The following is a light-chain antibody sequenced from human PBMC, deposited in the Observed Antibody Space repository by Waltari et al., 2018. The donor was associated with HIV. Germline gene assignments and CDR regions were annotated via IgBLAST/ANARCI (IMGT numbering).Light chain of an antibody. CDR2: GPS. CDR1: QNITDN. CDR3: QHYHDWPRT. V-gene: IGKV3-15*01. Sequence: EIVMTQSPGTLSVSPGESAILSCRASQNITDNLAWYQHKAGQAPRLLIYGPSTRASGVHARFSGGGSGTNFTLTVSGLQIEDFAFYYCQHYHDWPRTFGQGTRVEI. J-gene: IGKJ1*01.